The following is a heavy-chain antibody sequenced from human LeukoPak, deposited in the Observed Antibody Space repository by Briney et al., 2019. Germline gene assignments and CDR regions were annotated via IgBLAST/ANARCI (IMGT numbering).Heavy chain of an antibody. CDR1: GGSISSYY. CDR3: ARHVDEVAVDY. CDR2: IYYSGST. D-gene: IGHD2-15*01. Sequence: SETLSLTCTVSGGSISSYYGSWIRQPPGKGLEWIGYIYYSGSTNYNPSLKSRVTISVDTSKNQFSLKLSSVPAADTAVYYCARHVDEVAVDYWGQGTLVTVSS. J-gene: IGHJ4*02. V-gene: IGHV4-59*08.